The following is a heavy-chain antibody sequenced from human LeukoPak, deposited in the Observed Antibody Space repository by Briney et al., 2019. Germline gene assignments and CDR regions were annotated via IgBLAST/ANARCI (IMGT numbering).Heavy chain of an antibody. D-gene: IGHD3-3*01. J-gene: IGHJ5*02. CDR2: IYYSGST. V-gene: IGHV4-31*03. CDR1: GGSISSGGYY. CDR3: ARTVLRFLEWLASSRDNWFDA. Sequence: SETLSLTCTVSGGSISSGGYYWSWIRQHPGKGLEWIGYIYYSGSTYYNPSLKSRVTISVDTSKNQFSLKLSSVTAADTAVYYCARTVLRFLEWLASSRDNWFDAWGQGTLVTVSS.